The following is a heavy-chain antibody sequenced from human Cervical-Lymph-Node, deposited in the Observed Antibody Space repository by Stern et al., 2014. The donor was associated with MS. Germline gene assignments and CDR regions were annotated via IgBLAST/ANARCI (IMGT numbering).Heavy chain of an antibody. D-gene: IGHD3-9*01. CDR2: IYYSGST. CDR1: GGSIRSYY. V-gene: IGHV4-59*01. J-gene: IGHJ4*02. Sequence: QVQLQESGPGLVKPSETLSLTCSVSGGSIRSYYWSWILQPPGTGLEWIGYIYYSGSTNYNPSLKSRVTISVDTSKNQFSLKLSPVTAADTAVYYCARATDILTGHYPYYFDYWGQGTLVTVSS. CDR3: ARATDILTGHYPYYFDY.